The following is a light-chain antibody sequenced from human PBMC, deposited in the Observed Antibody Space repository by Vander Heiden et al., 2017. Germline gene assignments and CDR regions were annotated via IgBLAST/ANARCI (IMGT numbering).Light chain of an antibody. Sequence: EIVMTQSPATLSVSPGESATLACRASQSISSNLAWYQQKPGQAPRLLIYGASTRATGIPARFSGSGSGTEFTLTISSLQSEDFAVYYCQLYNNRPPVTFGQGTKVEIK. CDR1: QSISSN. V-gene: IGKV3-15*01. CDR2: GAS. CDR3: QLYNNRPPVT. J-gene: IGKJ1*01.